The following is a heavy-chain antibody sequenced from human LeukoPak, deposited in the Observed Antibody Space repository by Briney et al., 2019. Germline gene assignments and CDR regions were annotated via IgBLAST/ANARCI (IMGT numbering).Heavy chain of an antibody. CDR2: ISGSGGNT. CDR1: GFTFSSSA. V-gene: IGHV3-23*01. Sequence: PGGSLRLSCAASGFTFSSSAMSWVRQAPGKGLEWVSTISGSGGNTYYADSVKGRFTISRDNAKNSLYLQMNSLRAEDTAVYYCARGLLSGIAAAGTGYWGQETLVTVSS. D-gene: IGHD6-13*01. CDR3: ARGLLSGIAAAGTGY. J-gene: IGHJ4*02.